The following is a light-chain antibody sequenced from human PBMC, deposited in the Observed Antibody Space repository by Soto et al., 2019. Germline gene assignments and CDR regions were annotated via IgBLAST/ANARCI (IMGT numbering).Light chain of an antibody. Sequence: IQMTQSPSSLSASVGDTVTFTCRASQAIRNDLGWFQQTPGKPPKLLIYKASSLESGVPSRFSGSGSGTEFTLTISSLQPDDFATYYCQQYNSYPYTFGQGTKLEIK. CDR2: KAS. V-gene: IGKV1-5*03. J-gene: IGKJ2*01. CDR3: QQYNSYPYT. CDR1: QAIRND.